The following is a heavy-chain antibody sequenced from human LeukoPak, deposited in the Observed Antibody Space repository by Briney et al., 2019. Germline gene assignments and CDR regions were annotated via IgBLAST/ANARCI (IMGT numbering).Heavy chain of an antibody. J-gene: IGHJ4*02. CDR1: GFTFDDYA. V-gene: IGHV3-9*01. CDR2: ISWNGNNI. D-gene: IGHD3-10*01. Sequence: GGSLRPSCAASGFTFDDYAMHWVRQAPGKGLDWVSGISWNGNNIGYADSVKGRFTISRDNAKNTLYLQMNSLRAEDTALYYCAKDVNYGSGSYPYYFDSWGQGTLVTVSS. CDR3: AKDVNYGSGSYPYYFDS.